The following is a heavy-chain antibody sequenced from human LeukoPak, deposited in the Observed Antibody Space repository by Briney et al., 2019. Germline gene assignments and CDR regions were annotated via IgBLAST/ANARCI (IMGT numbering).Heavy chain of an antibody. CDR3: ASWPGGWYGEDS. CDR1: GFTISSNY. CDR2: IYSGETT. J-gene: IGHJ4*02. V-gene: IGHV3-53*01. D-gene: IGHD6-19*01. Sequence: PGGSLRLSCAASGFTISSNYMNWVRQAPGTGLEWVSIIYSGETTHYADSVKGRFTISRDNSKNTLYLQMNSLRAEDTAVYYCASWPGGWYGEDSWGQGTLVTVSS.